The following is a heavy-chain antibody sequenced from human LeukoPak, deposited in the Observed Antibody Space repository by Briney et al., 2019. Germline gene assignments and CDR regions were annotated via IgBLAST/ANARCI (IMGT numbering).Heavy chain of an antibody. CDR3: TRVENYGSGSYPLMDV. V-gene: IGHV3-49*04. Sequence: GGSLRLSCTAYGFTFGDYTMTWVRQAPGKGLEWVGFIRIKAYGGTTEYAASVKGRFSISRDDSKSIAYLQMNSLKTEDTAVYYCTRVENYGSGSYPLMDVWAKGPRSPSHQ. CDR1: GFTFGDYT. J-gene: IGHJ6*04. D-gene: IGHD3-10*01. CDR2: IRIKAYGGTT.